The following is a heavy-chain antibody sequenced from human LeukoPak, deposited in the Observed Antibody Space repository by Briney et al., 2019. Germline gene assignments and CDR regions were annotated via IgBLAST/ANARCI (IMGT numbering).Heavy chain of an antibody. D-gene: IGHD5-12*01. Sequence: GGSLRLSCAASGFTFSSYGMHWVRQAPGKGLEWVAVIWYDGSNKYYADSVKGRFTISRDNSKNTLYLQMNSLRAEDTAVYYCAREMEDIVATIPSGSLDYWGQGTLVTVSS. CDR3: AREMEDIVATIPSGSLDY. J-gene: IGHJ4*02. V-gene: IGHV3-33*01. CDR2: IWYDGSNK. CDR1: GFTFSSYG.